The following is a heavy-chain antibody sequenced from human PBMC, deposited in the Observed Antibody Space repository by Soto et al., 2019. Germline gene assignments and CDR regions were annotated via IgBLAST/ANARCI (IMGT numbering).Heavy chain of an antibody. CDR3: AGGLDDSSGYRDAFDI. D-gene: IGHD3-22*01. Sequence: QVQLVQSGAEVKKPGSSVKVSCKASGGTFSSYAISWVRQAPGQGLEWMGGIIPIFGTANYEQKFQGRVTITADEYTSTACMELSRLRSEDTAVYYCAGGLDDSSGYRDAFDIWGQGTMVTVSS. J-gene: IGHJ3*02. CDR2: IIPIFGTA. V-gene: IGHV1-69*01. CDR1: GGTFSSYA.